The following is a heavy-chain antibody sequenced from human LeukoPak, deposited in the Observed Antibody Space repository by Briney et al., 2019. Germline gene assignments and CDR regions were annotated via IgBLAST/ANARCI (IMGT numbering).Heavy chain of an antibody. CDR2: VSYDGINK. V-gene: IGHV3-30*18. CDR3: AKAWRSIESGSYFSGGFDY. J-gene: IGHJ4*02. CDR1: GFTFSSYG. D-gene: IGHD1-26*01. Sequence: GGSLRLSCAASGFTFSSYGMHWVRQAPGKGLEWVAIVSYDGINKYYADSVKGRFTISRDNSKNTLYLQMNSLRGEDTAVYYCAKAWRSIESGSYFSGGFDYWGQGTLVTVSS.